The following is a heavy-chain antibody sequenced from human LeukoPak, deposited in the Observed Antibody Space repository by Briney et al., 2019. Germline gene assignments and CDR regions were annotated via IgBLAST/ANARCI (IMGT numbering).Heavy chain of an antibody. D-gene: IGHD3-10*01. J-gene: IGHJ4*02. CDR3: ARGPYDSGSYSIDF. CDR1: GGSISTYY. V-gene: IGHV4-4*07. CDR2: IYISGNT. Sequence: SETLSLTCTVSGGSISTYYWSWIRQPAGKGLESIGRIYISGNTNYNPSLKSRVTMSVDTSKNQFSLKLSSVTAADTAVYYCARGPYDSGSYSIDFWGQGTLVTVSS.